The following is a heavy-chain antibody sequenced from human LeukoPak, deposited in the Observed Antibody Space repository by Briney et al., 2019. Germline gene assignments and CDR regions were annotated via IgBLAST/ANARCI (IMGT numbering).Heavy chain of an antibody. CDR1: GGSFSGYY. J-gene: IGHJ4*02. V-gene: IGHV4-34*01. CDR3: ARESGGYSYGLEPFDY. CDR2: INHSGST. Sequence: SETLSPTCAVYGGSFSGYYWSWIRQPPGKGLEWIGEINHSGSTNYNPSLKSRVTISVDTSKNQFSLKLSSVTAADTAVYYGARESGGYSYGLEPFDYWGQGTLVTVSS. D-gene: IGHD5-18*01.